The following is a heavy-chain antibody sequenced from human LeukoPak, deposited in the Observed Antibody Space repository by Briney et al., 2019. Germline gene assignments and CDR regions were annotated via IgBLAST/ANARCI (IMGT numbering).Heavy chain of an antibody. CDR1: GGSLTNYY. CDR2: ISYSGST. Sequence: SSETLSLTCTVSGGSLTNYYWSWIRQPPGKGLEWIGYISYSGSTYYNPSLKSRVTISVDTSKNQFSLKLSSVTAADTAVYYCARHASLDLWGQGTLVTVSS. CDR3: ARHASLDL. J-gene: IGHJ5*02. V-gene: IGHV4-59*08.